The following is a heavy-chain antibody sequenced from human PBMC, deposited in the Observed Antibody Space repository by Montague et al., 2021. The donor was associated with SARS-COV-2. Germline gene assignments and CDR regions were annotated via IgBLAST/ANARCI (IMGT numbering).Heavy chain of an antibody. CDR1: GGSITRNYY. Sequence: SETLSLTCTVSGGSITRNYYWGWLRPPPGKGLEWVGNIYYSGTTFINPSLKSRVTISVDASKNQFSLNLTSVTAADTAVYYCARPLVRGVQKAFDIWGQGALVIVSS. D-gene: IGHD3-10*01. CDR3: ARPLVRGVQKAFDI. CDR2: IYYSGTT. V-gene: IGHV4-39*01. J-gene: IGHJ3*02.